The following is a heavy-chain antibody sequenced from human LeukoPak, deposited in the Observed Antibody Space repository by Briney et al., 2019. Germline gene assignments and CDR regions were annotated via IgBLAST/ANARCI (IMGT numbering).Heavy chain of an antibody. V-gene: IGHV3-73*01. Sequence: GGSLRLSCAASGFTFSGSAMHWVRQASGKGLEWVGRIRSKANSYATAYAASVKGRFTISRDDSKNTAYLQMNSLKTEDTAVYYCLARGLASWLREHYYDSSGDHSVDYWGQGTLVTVSS. CDR1: GFTFSGSA. J-gene: IGHJ4*02. D-gene: IGHD3-22*01. CDR2: IRSKANSYAT. CDR3: LARGLASWLREHYYDSSGDHSVDY.